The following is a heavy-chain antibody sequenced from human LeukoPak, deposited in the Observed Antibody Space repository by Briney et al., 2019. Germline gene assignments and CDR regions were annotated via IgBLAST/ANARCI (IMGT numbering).Heavy chain of an antibody. J-gene: IGHJ4*02. Sequence: GASVKVSCKASGYTFTGYYMHWVRQAPGQGLEWMGWINPNSGGTNYAQKFQGRVTMTRDTSISTAYMELSRLRSDDTAVYYCARDVDIVATIPWYWGQGTLVTVSS. V-gene: IGHV1-2*02. D-gene: IGHD5-12*01. CDR3: ARDVDIVATIPWY. CDR1: GYTFTGYY. CDR2: INPNSGGT.